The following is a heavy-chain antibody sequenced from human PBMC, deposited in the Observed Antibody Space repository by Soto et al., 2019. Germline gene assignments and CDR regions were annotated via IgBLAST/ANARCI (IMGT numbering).Heavy chain of an antibody. J-gene: IGHJ4*02. CDR2: INPSGGST. D-gene: IGHD1-26*01. CDR3: ARRTLQGAAAFQVFDY. Sequence: GASVKVSCKASGYTFTSYYMHWVRQAPGQGLEWMGIINPSGGSTSYAQKFQGRVTMTRDTSTSTVSLKLSSVTAADTAVYYCARRTLQGAAAFQVFDYWGQGTLVTVSS. CDR1: GYTFTSYY. V-gene: IGHV1-46*01.